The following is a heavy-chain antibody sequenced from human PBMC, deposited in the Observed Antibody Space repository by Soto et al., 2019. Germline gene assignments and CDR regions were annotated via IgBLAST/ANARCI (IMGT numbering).Heavy chain of an antibody. Sequence: QVQLVQSGAEVKKPGASVKVSCKASGYVFTIYGFSWVRQAPGQGLEWMGWMNTYNGGTNYAPTVQGRVTMTTDTSTSTAYMELRSLRSDDTAVYYCASDPGAARGFDPWGQGTLVTVSS. CDR3: ASDPGAARGFDP. J-gene: IGHJ5*02. CDR2: MNTYNGGT. CDR1: GYVFTIYG. D-gene: IGHD3-10*01. V-gene: IGHV1-18*01.